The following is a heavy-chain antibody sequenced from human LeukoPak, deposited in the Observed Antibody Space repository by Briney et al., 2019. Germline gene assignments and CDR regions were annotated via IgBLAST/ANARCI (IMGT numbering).Heavy chain of an antibody. CDR1: GFTFSNYG. J-gene: IGHJ4*02. V-gene: IGHV3-7*01. CDR2: IKQDGSEK. CDR3: ARAGGWYYFDY. Sequence: HAGGSLRLSCAASGFTFSNYGMSWVRQAPGKGLEWVGNIKQDGSEKYYVDSMKGRLTISRDNAKNSLYLQMNSLRAEDTAVYYCARAGGWYYFDYWGQGTLVTVSS. D-gene: IGHD6-19*01.